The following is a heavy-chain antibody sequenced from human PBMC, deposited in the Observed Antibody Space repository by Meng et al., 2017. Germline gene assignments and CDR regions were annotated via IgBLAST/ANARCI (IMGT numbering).Heavy chain of an antibody. D-gene: IGHD6-13*01. CDR1: GYTFTGYY. Sequence: ASVKVSCKASGYTFTGYYMHWVRQAPGQGLEWMGWINPNSGGTNYAQKFQGRVTMTRDTSISTAYMKLSRLRADDTAVYYCARDDSSSWYFLDYWGQGTLVTVSS. CDR2: INPNSGGT. J-gene: IGHJ4*02. V-gene: IGHV1-2*02. CDR3: ARDDSSSWYFLDY.